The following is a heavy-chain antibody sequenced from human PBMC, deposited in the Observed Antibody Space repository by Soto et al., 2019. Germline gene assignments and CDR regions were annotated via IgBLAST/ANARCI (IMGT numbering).Heavy chain of an antibody. CDR2: ISYDGSNK. D-gene: IGHD4-17*01. CDR3: SEGTLYGGNSRSSY. Sequence: QVQLVESGGGVVQPGRSLRLSCAASGFTFSSYGMHWVRQAPGKGLEWVAVISYDGSNKYYADSVKGRFTISRDNSKNALEPQINSLRAEDTAVYYCSEGTLYGGNSRSSYWGQGTLVTVSS. J-gene: IGHJ4*02. CDR1: GFTFSSYG. V-gene: IGHV3-30*18.